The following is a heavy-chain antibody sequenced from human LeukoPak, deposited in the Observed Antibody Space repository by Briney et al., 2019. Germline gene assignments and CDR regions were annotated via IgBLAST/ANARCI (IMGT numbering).Heavy chain of an antibody. CDR1: VLSLSASAVG. CDR3: AHRRGNDFWRGYYDY. V-gene: IGHV2-5*02. D-gene: IGHD3-3*01. J-gene: IGHJ4*02. CDR2: FEWEDEK. Sequence: SGPTLARPPQPFTLTRTLFVLSLSASAVGVGWIRQPPGKALEWLALFEWEDEKRYRLPLKSRHTITNDTSKDQVVLTMTNMDPVDTATYYVAHRRGNDFWRGYYDYWGQGTLVTVSS.